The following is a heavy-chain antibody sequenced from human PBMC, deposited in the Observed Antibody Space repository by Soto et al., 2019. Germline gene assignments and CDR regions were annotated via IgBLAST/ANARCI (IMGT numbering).Heavy chain of an antibody. V-gene: IGHV3-53*04. CDR2: VYSGGST. CDR3: ARGQTNFDY. J-gene: IGHJ4*02. CDR1: GFTDSSNY. Sequence: EVQLVESGGGLVQPGGSLRLSCAASGFTDSSNYMSWVRQAPGKGLEWVSVVYSGGSTYYADSVKGRFTISRHNSKNTLYLQMNSLIPEGTAVYYCARGQTNFDYWGQGTLVTVSS.